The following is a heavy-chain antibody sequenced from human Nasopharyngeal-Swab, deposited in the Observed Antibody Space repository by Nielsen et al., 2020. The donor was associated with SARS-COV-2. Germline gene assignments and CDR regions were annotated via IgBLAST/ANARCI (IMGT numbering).Heavy chain of an antibody. J-gene: IGHJ4*02. V-gene: IGHV3-23*01. CDR2: ISGSGAHT. D-gene: IGHD6-19*01. CDR1: GFTLNNYA. CDR3: AKDGGGWLTSGWYYFDY. Sequence: GESPKIPLAAPGFTLNNYAMTLVRQAPGRGPEWGSSISGSGAHTYHPDSVKGRFTISRDNSKNTVFLQMNSLRAEDTALFFCAKDGGGWLTSGWYYFDYWGQGSLVTVSS.